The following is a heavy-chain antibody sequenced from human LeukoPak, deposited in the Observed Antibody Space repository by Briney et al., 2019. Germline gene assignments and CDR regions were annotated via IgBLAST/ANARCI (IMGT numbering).Heavy chain of an antibody. CDR1: EFTFSSYS. V-gene: IGHV3-66*01. J-gene: IGHJ4*02. CDR2: IYSGGST. Sequence: GGSLRLSCAASEFTFSSYSMSWVRQAPGKGLEWVSVIYSGGSTYYADSVKGRFTISRDNSKNTLYLQMNSLRAEDTAVYYCARDGSAVAGQAIDYWGQGTLVTVSS. D-gene: IGHD6-19*01. CDR3: ARDGSAVAGQAIDY.